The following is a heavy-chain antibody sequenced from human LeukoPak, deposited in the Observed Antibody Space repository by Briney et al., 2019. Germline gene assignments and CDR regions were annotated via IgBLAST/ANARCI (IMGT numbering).Heavy chain of an antibody. J-gene: IGHJ4*02. CDR2: INHSGST. D-gene: IGHD2-2*01. Sequence: SETLSLTCAVYGGSFSGYYWSWIRQPPGKGLEWIGEINHSGSTNYNPSLKSRVTISVDTSKNQFSLKLSSVTAADTAVYYCARKCPYQPLLHEEAGVVDYWGQGTLVTVSS. CDR3: ARKCPYQPLLHEEAGVVDY. V-gene: IGHV4-34*01. CDR1: GGSFSGYY.